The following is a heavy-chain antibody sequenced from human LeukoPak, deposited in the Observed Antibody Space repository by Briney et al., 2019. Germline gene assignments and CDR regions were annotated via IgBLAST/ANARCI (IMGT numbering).Heavy chain of an antibody. J-gene: IGHJ4*02. D-gene: IGHD3-22*01. V-gene: IGHV3-48*04. Sequence: GGSLRLSCAASGFTFSSYSMNWVRQAPGKGLEWVSYISGRSSMIYYADSVRGRFTISRDNAKNSLYLQMNSLGAEDTAVYYCARDLYYCDSSGHYLFDYWGQGTLVTVSS. CDR2: ISGRSSMI. CDR1: GFTFSSYS. CDR3: ARDLYYCDSSGHYLFDY.